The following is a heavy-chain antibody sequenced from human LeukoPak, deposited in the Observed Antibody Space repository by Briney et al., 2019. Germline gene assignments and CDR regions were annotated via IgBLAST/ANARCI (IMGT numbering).Heavy chain of an antibody. CDR1: GGSISSGDYY. Sequence: SETLSLTCTVSGGSISSGDYYWSWICQSPGKGLEWIGEINHSGSTNYNPSLKSRVTISEDTSKNQFSLKLSSVTAADTAVYYCARGVVVTATSYYFDYWGQGTLVTVSS. CDR2: INHSGST. D-gene: IGHD2-15*01. J-gene: IGHJ4*02. CDR3: ARGVVVTATSYYFDY. V-gene: IGHV4-39*07.